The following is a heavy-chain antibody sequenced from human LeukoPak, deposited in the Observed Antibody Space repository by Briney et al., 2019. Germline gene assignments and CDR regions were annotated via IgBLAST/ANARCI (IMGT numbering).Heavy chain of an antibody. CDR2: IYPRGST. J-gene: IGHJ4*02. D-gene: IGHD7-27*01. CDR3: ARFSPRAMGNYLDF. Sequence: PSETLSLTCSVSGGSLSSYYWSWIRQPPGKGLEWIGYIYPRGSTYYNPSLKSRVILSLDKSANQFSLNLSFVTAADTAVYYCARFSPRAMGNYLDFWGQGTLVTVSS. CDR1: GGSLSSYY. V-gene: IGHV4-4*09.